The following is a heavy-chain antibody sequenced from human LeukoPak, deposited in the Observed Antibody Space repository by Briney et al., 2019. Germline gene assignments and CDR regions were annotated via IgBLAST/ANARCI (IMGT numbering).Heavy chain of an antibody. D-gene: IGHD1-26*01. CDR2: MNPKSGNT. V-gene: IGHV1-8*01. CDR3: ARVWGAIDY. Sequence: GASVKVSCTTSGYTFTNYDINRVRQATGQGLEWMGWMNPKSGNTGSAQRFQGRVTMTRDTSISTAYMELSSLRSEDTAVYYCARVWGAIDYWGQGTLVTVSS. J-gene: IGHJ4*02. CDR1: GYTFTNYD.